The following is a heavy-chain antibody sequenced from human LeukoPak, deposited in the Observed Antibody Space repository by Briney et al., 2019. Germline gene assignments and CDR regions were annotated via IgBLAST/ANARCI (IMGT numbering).Heavy chain of an antibody. CDR2: INHSGST. D-gene: IGHD6-19*01. CDR3: ARLSGQKNY. J-gene: IGHJ4*02. Sequence: ASETLSLTCAVYGGSFSGYYWNWIRQPPGKGLEWIGEINHSGSTNYNPSLKSRVTISVDTSKNQFSLKLSSVTAADTAVYYCARLSGQKNYWGQGTLVTVSS. CDR1: GGSFSGYY. V-gene: IGHV4-34*01.